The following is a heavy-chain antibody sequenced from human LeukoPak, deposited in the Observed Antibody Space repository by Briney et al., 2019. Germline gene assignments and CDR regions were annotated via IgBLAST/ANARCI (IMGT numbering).Heavy chain of an antibody. CDR3: AKDSLEAVAGPDY. J-gene: IGHJ4*02. Sequence: PGGSLRLSCAASGFTVSSNYMSWVRQAPGKGLEWVSVIYSGGSTYYADSVKGRFTISRDNSKNTLYLQMNSLRAEDTAVYYCAKDSLEAVAGPDYWGQGTLVTVSS. D-gene: IGHD6-19*01. CDR2: IYSGGST. V-gene: IGHV3-66*01. CDR1: GFTVSSNY.